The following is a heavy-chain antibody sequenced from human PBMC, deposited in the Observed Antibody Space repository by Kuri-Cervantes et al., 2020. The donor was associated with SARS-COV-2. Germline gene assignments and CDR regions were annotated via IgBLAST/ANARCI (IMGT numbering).Heavy chain of an antibody. CDR3: ARGTRLTIFGVVITISPIDY. Sequence: GESLKISCAASGFTFSSYEMNWVRQAPGKGLEWVSYISSSGSTIYYADSVKGRFTISRDKAKNSLYLQMNSLRAEDTAVYYCARGTRLTIFGVVITISPIDYWGQGTLVTVSS. D-gene: IGHD3-3*01. CDR1: GFTFSSYE. CDR2: ISSSGSTI. V-gene: IGHV3-48*03. J-gene: IGHJ4*02.